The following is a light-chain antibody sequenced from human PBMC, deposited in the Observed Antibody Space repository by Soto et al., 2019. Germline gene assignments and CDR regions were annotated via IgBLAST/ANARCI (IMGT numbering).Light chain of an antibody. CDR3: AAWDDSLSGVV. V-gene: IGLV1-47*01. Sequence: QSVLTQPPSAAGTPGQRVTISCSGSSSNIGSNYVYWYQQLPGTVPQLLIYRNNERPSGVPERFSGSKSGTSASLAISGLRSEDEADYYCAAWDDSLSGVVFGGGTKLTVL. CDR2: RNN. CDR1: SSNIGSNY. J-gene: IGLJ2*01.